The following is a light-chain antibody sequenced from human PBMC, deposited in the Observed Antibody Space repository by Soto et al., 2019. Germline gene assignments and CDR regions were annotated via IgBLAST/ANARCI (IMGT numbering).Light chain of an antibody. CDR3: QQYENLPT. V-gene: IGKV1-33*01. CDR2: DAY. J-gene: IGKJ5*01. CDR1: QNINNY. Sequence: DIQMTQSPSSLSASVGDRVTITCQASQNINNYLNWYQQKPGRAPKLLIYDAYNLEAGVPSRFRGSRSGTDFTFTISRLQPEDIATYYCQQYENLPTFGQGTRLEIK.